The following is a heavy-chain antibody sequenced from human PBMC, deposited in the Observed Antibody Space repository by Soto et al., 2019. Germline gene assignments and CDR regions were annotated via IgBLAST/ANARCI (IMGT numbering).Heavy chain of an antibody. V-gene: IGHV4-39*01. D-gene: IGHD3-22*01. CDR1: GGSISSSSYY. CDR3: ARHVLYYDSSGYYSWFDP. CDR2: IYYSGST. Sequence: SETLSLTCTVSGGSISSSSYYWGWIRQPPGKGLEWIGSIYYSGSTYYNPSLKSRVTISVDTSKNQFSLKLSSVTAADTAVYYCARHVLYYDSSGYYSWFDPWGQGTLVTVSS. J-gene: IGHJ5*02.